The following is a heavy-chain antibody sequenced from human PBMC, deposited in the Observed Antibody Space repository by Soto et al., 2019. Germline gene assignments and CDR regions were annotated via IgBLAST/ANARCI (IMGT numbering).Heavy chain of an antibody. CDR3: APIGGVHYDYGDSTPVSGY. CDR2: ISSSGSTI. CDR1: GFTFSDYY. D-gene: IGHD4-17*01. V-gene: IGHV3-11*01. J-gene: IGHJ4*02. Sequence: GGSLILSCAASGFTFSDYYMSWIRQAPGKGLEWVSYISSSGSTIYYADSVKGRFTISRDNAKNSLYLQMNSLRAEDTAVYYCAPIGGVHYDYGDSTPVSGYWGQGTLVTVSS.